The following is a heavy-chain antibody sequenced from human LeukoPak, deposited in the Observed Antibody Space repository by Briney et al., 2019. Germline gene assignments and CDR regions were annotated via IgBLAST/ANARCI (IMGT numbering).Heavy chain of an antibody. V-gene: IGHV3-23*01. CDR2: ISGSGGST. D-gene: IGHD2-15*01. J-gene: IGHJ4*02. CDR1: GFTFSSYA. CDR3: ARPYCSGGSCYSQVAL. Sequence: GGSLRLTCAASGFTFSSYAMSWVRQPPGKGLEWVSAISGSGGSTYYADSVKGRFTISRDNSKNTLYLQMNSLRAEDTAVYYCARPYCSGGSCYSQVALWGQGTLVTVSS.